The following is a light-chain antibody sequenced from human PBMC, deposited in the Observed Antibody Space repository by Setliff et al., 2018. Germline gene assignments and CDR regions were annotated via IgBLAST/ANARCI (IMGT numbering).Light chain of an antibody. CDR1: STDVGAGNH. J-gene: IGLJ1*01. V-gene: IGLV2-14*01. CDR2: DVI. CDR3: CSQKGINSAFL. Sequence: QSALTQPASMSGSPGQSITISCTGTSTDVGAGNHVSWYQQSPGKAPKLILYDVIKRPSGVSDRFSGSKSGNTASLTISGLQTEDEADYFCCSQKGINSAFLFGPGTKVTVL.